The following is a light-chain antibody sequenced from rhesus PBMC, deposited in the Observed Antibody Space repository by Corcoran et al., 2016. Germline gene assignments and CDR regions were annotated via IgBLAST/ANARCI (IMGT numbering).Light chain of an antibody. V-gene: IGKV1-74*01. CDR2: KAS. Sequence: DIQMTQSPSSLSASVGDRVTITCRASENVNNYLNWYQQKPGKAPKLLIYKASTLQSGVPSRFSGSGSGTDYTFTISSLQPEDVATYYGQHGYGTPPTFGGGTKVELK. CDR1: ENVNNY. CDR3: QHGYGTPPT. J-gene: IGKJ4*01.